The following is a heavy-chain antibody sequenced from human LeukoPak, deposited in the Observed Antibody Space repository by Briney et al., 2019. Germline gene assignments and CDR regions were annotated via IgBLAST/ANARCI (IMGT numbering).Heavy chain of an antibody. Sequence: PSETLSLTCTVSGGSISSGDYYWSWIRQPPGKGLEWIGYIYYSGSTYYNPSLKSRVTISVDTSKNQFSLKLSPVTAADTAVYYCARDYYDSSGSLGYWGQGTLVTVSS. CDR3: ARDYYDSSGSLGY. D-gene: IGHD3-22*01. CDR1: GGSISSGDYY. J-gene: IGHJ4*02. V-gene: IGHV4-30-4*01. CDR2: IYYSGST.